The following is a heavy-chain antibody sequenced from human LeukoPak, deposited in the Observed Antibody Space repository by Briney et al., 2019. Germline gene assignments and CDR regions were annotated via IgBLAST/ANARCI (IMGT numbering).Heavy chain of an antibody. CDR1: GGSISSYY. D-gene: IGHD3-10*01. CDR2: IYYSGST. J-gene: IGHJ5*02. CDR3: ARVGYYGSGSYVRFDP. Sequence: SETLSLTCTVSGGSISSYYWSWIRQPPGKGLEWIGYIYYSGSTNYNPSLKSRVTISVDTSKNQFSLKLSSVTAADTAVYYSARVGYYGSGSYVRFDPWGQGTLVTVSS. V-gene: IGHV4-59*13.